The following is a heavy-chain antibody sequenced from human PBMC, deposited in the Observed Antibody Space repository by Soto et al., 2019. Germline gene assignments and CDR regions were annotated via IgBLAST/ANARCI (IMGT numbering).Heavy chain of an antibody. J-gene: IGHJ4*02. CDR3: ANGGGAPGYCSSTSCYDDY. CDR1: GFTFSSYA. CDR2: ISGSGGST. D-gene: IGHD2-2*01. Sequence: GGSLRLSCAASGFTFSSYAMSWVRQAPGKGLEWVSAISGSGGSTYYADSVKGRFTISRDNSKNTLYLQMNSLRAEDTDVYYCANGGGAPGYCSSTSCYDDYWGQGTLVTVSS. V-gene: IGHV3-23*01.